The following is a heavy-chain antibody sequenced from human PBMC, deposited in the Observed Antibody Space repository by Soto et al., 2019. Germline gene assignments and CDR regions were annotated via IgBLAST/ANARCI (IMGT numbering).Heavy chain of an antibody. CDR1: GGSISTYY. CDR2: IHYSGST. Sequence: QVQLQESGPGLAKPSETLSLTCSVSGGSISTYYWSWIRQPPGKGLEWIGYIHYSGSTYSNPSLRGRVTLSVDTSRNQVSLQLNSVTAADTAVYYCARESAGSGRNNWFDPWGQGTLVTVSS. J-gene: IGHJ5*02. V-gene: IGHV4-59*01. D-gene: IGHD3-10*01. CDR3: ARESAGSGRNNWFDP.